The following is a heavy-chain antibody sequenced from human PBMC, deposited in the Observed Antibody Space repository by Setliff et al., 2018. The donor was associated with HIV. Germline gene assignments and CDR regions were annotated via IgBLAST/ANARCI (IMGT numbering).Heavy chain of an antibody. J-gene: IGHJ4*01. CDR3: AGQTSYDRGYSYCFDE. Sequence: PSETLSLTCTVSGGSISNGNYYWAWLRQSPGKGLEWLGGGVNSGRSYYNPSLKSRVTVSVDTSTNHLSLRLTSVTAADTAVYYCAGQTSYDRGYSYCFDEWGDGTLDTVS. CDR2: GVNSGRS. CDR1: GGSISNGNYY. V-gene: IGHV4-39*01. D-gene: IGHD5-18*01.